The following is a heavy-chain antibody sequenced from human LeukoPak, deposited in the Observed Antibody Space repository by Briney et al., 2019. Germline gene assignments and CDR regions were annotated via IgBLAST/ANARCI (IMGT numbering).Heavy chain of an antibody. D-gene: IGHD6-13*01. Sequence: SETLSLTCTVSGGSTSSYYWSWIRQPPGKGLEWIGYIYYSGSTNYNPSLKSRVTISVDTSKNQFSLKLSSVTAADTAVYYCARVRYSSSRAFDYWGQGTLVTVSS. V-gene: IGHV4-59*01. CDR3: ARVRYSSSRAFDY. CDR2: IYYSGST. CDR1: GGSTSSYY. J-gene: IGHJ4*02.